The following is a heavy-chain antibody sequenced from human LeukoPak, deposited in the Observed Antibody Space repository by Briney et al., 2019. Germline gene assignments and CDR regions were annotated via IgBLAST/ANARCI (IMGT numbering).Heavy chain of an antibody. J-gene: IGHJ3*02. CDR1: DYSITSSYY. D-gene: IGHD6-19*01. V-gene: IGHV4-38-2*02. CDR2: IYHGGST. CDR3: ARSQWLVEDAFNI. Sequence: SETLSLTCTVSDYSITSSYYWGWIRQPPGKGLEWIGNIYHGGSTYYNPSLKSRVTISIDTSKNQFSLKLSSVTAADTAVYYCARSQWLVEDAFNIWGQGTMVTVSS.